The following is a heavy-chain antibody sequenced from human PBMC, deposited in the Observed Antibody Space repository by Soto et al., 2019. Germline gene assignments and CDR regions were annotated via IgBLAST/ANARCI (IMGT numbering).Heavy chain of an antibody. V-gene: IGHV3-7*03. CDR2: IKRDGSEK. Sequence: GGSLRLSCAASGFTFSSYHMNWVRQAPGKGLEWVANIKRDGSEKYYVDSVKGRFTISRDNAKNSLYLQMNSLRTEDTAVYYCARGTYYYDSSGLGYWGQGTLVTVSS. J-gene: IGHJ4*02. D-gene: IGHD3-22*01. CDR3: ARGTYYYDSSGLGY. CDR1: GFTFSSYH.